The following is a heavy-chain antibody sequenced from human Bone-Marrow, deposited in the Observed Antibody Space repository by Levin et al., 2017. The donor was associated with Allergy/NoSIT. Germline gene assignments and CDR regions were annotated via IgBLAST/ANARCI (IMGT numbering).Heavy chain of an antibody. CDR1: GFTFSSYK. J-gene: IGHJ4*02. CDR2: ITVTGDTA. D-gene: IGHD2-21*02. Sequence: PGGSLRLSCAASGFTFSSYKMSWVRQAPGKGLQWVSAITVTGDTASYADSVRGRFAISRDNSKNTLYLQMNSLRAEDTAVYYCAKGGGVVTGIDYFDYWGQGTLVTVSS. CDR3: AKGGGVVTGIDYFDY. V-gene: IGHV3-23*01.